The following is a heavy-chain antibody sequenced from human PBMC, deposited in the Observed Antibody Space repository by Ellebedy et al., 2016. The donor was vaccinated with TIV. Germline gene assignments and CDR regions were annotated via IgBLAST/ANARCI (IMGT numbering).Heavy chain of an antibody. CDR3: ARSSGWDRFDY. V-gene: IGHV4-59*01. CDR2: IYYSGST. CDR1: GGSISSYY. Sequence: MPSETLSLTCTVSGGSISSYYWSWIRQPPGKGLEWIGYIYYSGSTNYNTSLKSRVTIAVDTSKKQISLKLSSVTAADTAVYYCARSSGWDRFDYWGQGTLFTVSS. D-gene: IGHD6-19*01. J-gene: IGHJ4*01.